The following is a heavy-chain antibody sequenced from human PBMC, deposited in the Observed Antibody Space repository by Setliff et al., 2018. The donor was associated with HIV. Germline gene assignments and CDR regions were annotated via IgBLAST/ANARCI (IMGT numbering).Heavy chain of an antibody. D-gene: IGHD6-13*01. Sequence: SETLSLICVVSGSSISSGYYWGWVRQPPGKGLEWIGSIYHTGSTYYNPSLKGRVTISVDTSKNQFSLKLTSLTAADTAVYYCARIDGEAADTNYWGQGTLVTVSS. V-gene: IGHV4-38-2*01. J-gene: IGHJ4*02. CDR2: IYHTGST. CDR3: ARIDGEAADTNY. CDR1: GSSISSGYY.